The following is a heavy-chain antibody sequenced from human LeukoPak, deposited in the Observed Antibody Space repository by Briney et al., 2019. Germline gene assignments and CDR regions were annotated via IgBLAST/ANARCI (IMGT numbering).Heavy chain of an antibody. V-gene: IGHV3-21*01. Sequence: GGSLRLSCAASGFTFSIYSMNWVRQAPEKGLEWVSSISPSSTYIYHADSMKGRFTISRDNAKNSLYLQMNSLRAEDTAVYYCARLAGNPEYYLDYWGQGTLVTVSS. CDR1: GFTFSIYS. D-gene: IGHD4-23*01. CDR2: ISPSSTYI. CDR3: ARLAGNPEYYLDY. J-gene: IGHJ4*02.